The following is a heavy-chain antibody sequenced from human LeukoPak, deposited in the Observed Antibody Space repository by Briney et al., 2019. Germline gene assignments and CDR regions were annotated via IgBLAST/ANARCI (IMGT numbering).Heavy chain of an antibody. CDR1: GYTFTGYY. CDR3: ARDRMATMNPFDY. CDR2: INTNIGNP. J-gene: IGHJ4*02. Sequence: EASVNVSCTASGYTFTGYYMHWVRQAPGQGLEWMGWINTNIGNPTYAQGFTGRFVFSLDTSVSTAYLQISSLKAEDTAVYYCARDRMATMNPFDYWGQGTLVTVSS. V-gene: IGHV7-4-1*02. D-gene: IGHD5-24*01.